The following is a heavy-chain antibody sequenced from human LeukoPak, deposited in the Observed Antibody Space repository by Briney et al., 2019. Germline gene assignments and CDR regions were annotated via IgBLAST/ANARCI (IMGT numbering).Heavy chain of an antibody. V-gene: IGHV1-2*02. J-gene: IGHJ4*02. Sequence: GASVKVSCRTSGYNFNGYTLHWVRQAPGQGLEWMGWINTNSGGTMYAQKFQGRVTMTRDTSISTAYMELSGLISDGTAMYFCAREGGGHCSGGRCYGLDNWGQGALVTVSS. CDR2: INTNSGGT. CDR3: AREGGGHCSGGRCYGLDN. D-gene: IGHD2-15*01. CDR1: GYNFNGYT.